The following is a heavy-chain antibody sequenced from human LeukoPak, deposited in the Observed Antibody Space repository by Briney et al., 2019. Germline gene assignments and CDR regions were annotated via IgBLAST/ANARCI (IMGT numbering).Heavy chain of an antibody. CDR1: GFTVSSNY. D-gene: IGHD4-23*01. Sequence: TGGSLRLSCAASGFTVSSNYMSWVRQAPGKGLEWVSVIYSGGSTYYADSVKGRFTISRDNSKNTLYLQMNSLRAEDTAVYYCARDTRVVSGLRWGTTDYGMDVWGQGTTVTVSS. V-gene: IGHV3-66*01. J-gene: IGHJ6*02. CDR3: ARDTRVVSGLRWGTTDYGMDV. CDR2: IYSGGST.